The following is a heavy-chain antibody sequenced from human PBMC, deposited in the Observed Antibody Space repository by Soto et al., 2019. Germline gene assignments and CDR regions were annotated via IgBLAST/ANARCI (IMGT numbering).Heavy chain of an antibody. CDR1: GYTFSRYG. CDR2: INTANGKT. Sequence: QVQLLPSGAGGEKPGASVKVSCKASGYTFSRYGLHWVRQAPGQGFEWMGWINTANGKTGYSEKFQGRVTITRDTSATTVYMELHSLRSEDTATYYCARESTGLSFDHWGQGILVTVSS. J-gene: IGHJ4*02. CDR3: ARESTGLSFDH. V-gene: IGHV1-3*04. D-gene: IGHD2-8*02.